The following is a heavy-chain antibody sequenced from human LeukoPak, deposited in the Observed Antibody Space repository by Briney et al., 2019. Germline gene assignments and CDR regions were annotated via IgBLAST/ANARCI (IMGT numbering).Heavy chain of an antibody. V-gene: IGHV3-30*18. CDR3: ANLLRWEPY. Sequence: PGRSLRLSCAASGFTFSSYGMHWGRQAPGKGLEWVAVISYDGSNKYYADSVKGRFTISRDNSKNTLYLQMNSLRAEDTAVYYCANLLRWEPYWGQGTLVTVSS. D-gene: IGHD4-23*01. CDR1: GFTFSSYG. J-gene: IGHJ4*02. CDR2: ISYDGSNK.